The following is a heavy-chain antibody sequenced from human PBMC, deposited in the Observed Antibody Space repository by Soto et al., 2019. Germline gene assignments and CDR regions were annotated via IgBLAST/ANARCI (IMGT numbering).Heavy chain of an antibody. CDR2: MYNTGST. CDR1: GCSISGYY. Sequence: PSETLSLTCTVSGCSISGYYLSWIRQPPGKGLEWIGYMYNTGSTVYNPSFKSRVTISVDTSKNQFSLKLNSVTAADTAVYYCARDLWGYCGTDCYPLDVWGQGTTVTV. V-gene: IGHV4-59*01. CDR3: ARDLWGYCGTDCYPLDV. J-gene: IGHJ6*02. D-gene: IGHD2-21*02.